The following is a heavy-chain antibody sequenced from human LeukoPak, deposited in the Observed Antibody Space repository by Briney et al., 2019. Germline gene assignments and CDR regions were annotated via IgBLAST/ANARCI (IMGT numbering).Heavy chain of an antibody. CDR3: AKEQFQYSSGWYVPVPFDY. D-gene: IGHD6-19*01. CDR2: ISYDGSNK. J-gene: IGHJ4*02. CDR1: GFTFSSYG. Sequence: GGSLRFSCAASGFTFSSYGMPWVRQAPGKGLEWVAVISYDGSNKYYADSVKGRFTISRDNSKNTLYLQMNSLRAEDTAVYYCAKEQFQYSSGWYVPVPFDYWGQGTLVTASS. V-gene: IGHV3-30*18.